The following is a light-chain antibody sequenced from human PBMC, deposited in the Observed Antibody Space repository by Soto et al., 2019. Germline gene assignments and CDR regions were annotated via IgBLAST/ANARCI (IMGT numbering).Light chain of an antibody. CDR2: DVD. Sequence: QSALTQPRSVSGSPGQSVTISCTGTSSDVGGYNFGSWHQQRPGKAPKLIISDVDKRPSGVPDRFSGSKSGNTASLTISGLQAEDEADFYCCTYAGIYTLFFGGGTKVTVL. J-gene: IGLJ2*01. CDR1: SSDVGGYNF. V-gene: IGLV2-11*01. CDR3: CTYAGIYTLF.